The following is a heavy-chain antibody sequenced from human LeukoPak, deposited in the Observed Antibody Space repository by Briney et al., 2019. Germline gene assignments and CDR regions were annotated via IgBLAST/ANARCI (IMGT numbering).Heavy chain of an antibody. V-gene: IGHV1-2*02. D-gene: IGHD3-10*01. CDR1: GYTFSGTGWY. J-gene: IGHJ4*02. CDR2: IYPYTGAT. CDR3: ARDGPAQMVDFDY. Sequence: ASVKVSCKASGYTFSGTGWYLYWLRQAPGQGLECMGWIYPYTGATHYAQKFQGRVAMTRDTSISTAYMELSRLRPDNTAVYYCARDGPAQMVDFDYWGQGTLVTVSS.